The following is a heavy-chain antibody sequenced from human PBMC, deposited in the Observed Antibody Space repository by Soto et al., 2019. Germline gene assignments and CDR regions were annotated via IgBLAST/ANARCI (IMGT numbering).Heavy chain of an antibody. CDR2: INPSGLTT. Sequence: QVQLVQSGAEVKKPGASVKVACKTSGFTFTKYYMHCVRQAPGQGLDWVGVINPSGLTTSYAQKFLGRVTMTRYASKATVYMELNSLRAEDTAVYYCARDLDVTTVTTSFDSCGQGTLVTVSS. CDR1: GFTFTKYY. J-gene: IGHJ5*01. D-gene: IGHD4-17*01. CDR3: ARDLDVTTVTTSFDS. V-gene: IGHV1-46*01.